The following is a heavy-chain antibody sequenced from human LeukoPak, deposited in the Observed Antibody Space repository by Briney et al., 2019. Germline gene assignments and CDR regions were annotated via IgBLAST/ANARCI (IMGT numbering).Heavy chain of an antibody. CDR2: IKSKTDGGTT. CDR3: AKDDVVVPAAIRRSSFPFGY. V-gene: IGHV3-15*01. Sequence: GGSLRLSCAASGFTFSNAWMSWVRQAPGKGLEWVGRIKSKTDGGTTDYAAPVKGRFTISRDDSKNTLYLQMNSLRAEDTAVYYCAKDDVVVPAAIRRSSFPFGYWGQGTLVTVSS. J-gene: IGHJ4*02. D-gene: IGHD2-2*02. CDR1: GFTFSNAW.